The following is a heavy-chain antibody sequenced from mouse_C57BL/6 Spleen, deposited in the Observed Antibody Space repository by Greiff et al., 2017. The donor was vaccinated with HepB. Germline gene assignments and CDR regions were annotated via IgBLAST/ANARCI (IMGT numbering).Heavy chain of an antibody. CDR3: ARGGGYSAWFAY. J-gene: IGHJ3*01. CDR2: IHPNSGST. V-gene: IGHV1-64*01. Sequence: QVQLQQPGAELVKPGASVKLSCKASGYTFTSYRMHWVKQRPGQGLEWIGMIHPNSGSTNYNEKFKSKATLTVDKSSSTAYMQLSSLTSEDSAVYYCARGGGYSAWFAYWGQGTLVTVSA. D-gene: IGHD2-3*01. CDR1: GYTFTSYR.